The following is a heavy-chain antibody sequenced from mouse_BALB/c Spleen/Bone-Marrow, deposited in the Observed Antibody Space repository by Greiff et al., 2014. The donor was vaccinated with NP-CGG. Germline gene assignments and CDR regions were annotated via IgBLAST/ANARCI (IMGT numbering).Heavy chain of an antibody. D-gene: IGHD1-2*01. V-gene: IGHV2-9*02. Sequence: QVQLQQSGPGLVAPSQSLSITCTVSGFSLTSYGIHWVRQTPGKGLEWLGVIWAGGSTNYNSALMSRLSISKDNSKSQVFLKMNSLQTDDTAMYYCARDGGNYGYRFAYWGQGTLVTVSA. CDR1: GFSLTSYG. CDR2: IWAGGST. CDR3: ARDGGNYGYRFAY. J-gene: IGHJ3*01.